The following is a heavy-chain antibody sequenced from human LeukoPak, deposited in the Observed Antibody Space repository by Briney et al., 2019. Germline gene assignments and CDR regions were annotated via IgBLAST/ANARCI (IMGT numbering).Heavy chain of an antibody. J-gene: IGHJ5*02. Sequence: PGGTLRLSCAASGFTFSTYGMSWVRQAPGKGLEWVSAISGSGGSTYYADSVKGRFTISRDNSKNTLYLQMNSLRAEDTAVYYCAKGSPQWLVDGGWFDPWGQGTLVTVSS. D-gene: IGHD6-19*01. CDR1: GFTFSTYG. CDR2: ISGSGGST. V-gene: IGHV3-23*01. CDR3: AKGSPQWLVDGGWFDP.